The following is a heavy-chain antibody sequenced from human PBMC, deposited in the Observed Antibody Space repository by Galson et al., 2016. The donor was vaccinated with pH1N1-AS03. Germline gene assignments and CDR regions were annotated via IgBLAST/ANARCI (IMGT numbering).Heavy chain of an antibody. J-gene: IGHJ6*02. D-gene: IGHD6-19*01. V-gene: IGHV3-21*01. CDR1: GFIFSSDW. CDR3: ARRSAAVSGTGCVDV. Sequence: SLRLSCAASGFIFSSDWMHWVRQVPGKGLEWVSSISSSSSYIYYADSVKGRFTISRDNARNSLYLQMNSLRAEDTAVYYCARRSAAVSGTGCVDVWGQGTTVTVSS. CDR2: ISSSSSYI.